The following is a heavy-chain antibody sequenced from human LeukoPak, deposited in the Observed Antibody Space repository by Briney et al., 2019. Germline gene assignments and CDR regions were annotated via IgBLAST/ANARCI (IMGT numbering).Heavy chain of an antibody. CDR2: IYYSGSI. Sequence: SETLSLTCAVSGYSISSSNWWGWIRQPPGKGLEWIGYIYYSGSIYYNPSLKSRVTMSVDTSKNQFSLKLSSVTAVDTAVYYCAGYSGSYSAFDIWGQGTMATVSS. CDR3: AGYSGSYSAFDI. CDR1: GYSISSSNW. D-gene: IGHD1-26*01. J-gene: IGHJ3*02. V-gene: IGHV4-28*05.